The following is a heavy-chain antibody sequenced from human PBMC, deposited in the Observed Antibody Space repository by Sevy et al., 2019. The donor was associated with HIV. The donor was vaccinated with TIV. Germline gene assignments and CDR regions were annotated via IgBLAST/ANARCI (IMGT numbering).Heavy chain of an antibody. CDR2: IKQDGSEK. J-gene: IGHJ4*02. V-gene: IGHV3-7*01. CDR1: GFIFNSYW. CDR3: ARDYS. Sequence: GGSLRLSCGASGFIFNSYWMTWVRQAPGKGLEWVATIKQDGSEKYYVDSVKGRFTISRDNVKNSVHLHMSSLIVEDTAMYYCARDYSWGQGTQVTVSS.